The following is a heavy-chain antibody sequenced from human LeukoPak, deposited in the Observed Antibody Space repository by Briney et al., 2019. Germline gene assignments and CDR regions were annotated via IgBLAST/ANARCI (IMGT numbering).Heavy chain of an antibody. CDR1: GFTFSSYA. CDR3: AKGDSSSGYYYYYGMDV. D-gene: IGHD6-13*01. J-gene: IGHJ6*02. V-gene: IGHV3-30*07. Sequence: PGGSLRLSCAASGFTFSSYAMHWVRQAPGKGLEWVAVISYDGSNKYYADSVKGRFTISRDNSRNTLSLQMNSLRAEDTAVYYCAKGDSSSGYYYYYGMDVWGQGTTVTVSS. CDR2: ISYDGSNK.